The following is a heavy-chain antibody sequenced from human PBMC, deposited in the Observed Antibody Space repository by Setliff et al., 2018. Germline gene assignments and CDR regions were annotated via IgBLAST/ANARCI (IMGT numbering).Heavy chain of an antibody. D-gene: IGHD6-6*01. CDR1: GYTFTSYY. J-gene: IGHJ4*02. V-gene: IGHV1-46*01. CDR3: ARDLWDIYSSSAGNLDY. Sequence: GASVKVSCKASGYTFTSYYMHWVRQAPGQGLEWMGIINPSGGSTSYAQKFQGRVTMSRDTSASTVYMELSSLRSEDTAVYYCARDLWDIYSSSAGNLDYWGQGTLVTVSS. CDR2: INPSGGST.